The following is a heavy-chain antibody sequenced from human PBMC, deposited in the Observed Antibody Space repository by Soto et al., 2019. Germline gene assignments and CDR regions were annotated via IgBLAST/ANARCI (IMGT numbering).Heavy chain of an antibody. CDR2: IFYSGST. CDR1: GGSISNYY. CDR3: AKDSGYNYGYFRWFDP. Sequence: SETLSLTCTVSGGSISNYYWSWIRQPPGRGLEWIGHIFYSGSTNYNPALKSRVTISVDMSKSQFSLKLSSVTAADTAVYYCAKDSGYNYGYFRWFDPWGQGTLVTVS. D-gene: IGHD5-18*01. J-gene: IGHJ5*02. V-gene: IGHV4-59*01.